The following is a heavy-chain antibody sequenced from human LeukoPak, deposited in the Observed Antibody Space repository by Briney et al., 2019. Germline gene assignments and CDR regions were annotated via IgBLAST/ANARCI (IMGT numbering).Heavy chain of an antibody. J-gene: IGHJ4*02. V-gene: IGHV3-7*04. CDR1: GLTFSSYW. CDR3: ARDSTLSNY. D-gene: IGHD3-16*01. CDR2: IEYDGSET. Sequence: GGSLRLSCAASGLTFSSYWMTWVRQAPGKGLEWVATIEYDGSETYYVDSVRGRFSISRDNAKNSLYLQMNSLSAEDTAVYYCARDSTLSNYWGQGTLVTVSS.